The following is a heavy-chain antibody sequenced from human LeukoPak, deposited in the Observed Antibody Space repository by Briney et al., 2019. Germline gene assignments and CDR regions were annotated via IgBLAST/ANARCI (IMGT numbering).Heavy chain of an antibody. V-gene: IGHV4-4*02. D-gene: IGHD3-10*01. CDR2: IYHSGST. Sequence: SETLSLTCAVSGGSISSSNGWSGGRPPPGKGREGIGEIYHSGSTNYNPSLKRRVTISVDKSKLQFSLKLSSVTAADTAVYYCATRSSGTYYFDYWGQGTLVTVSS. J-gene: IGHJ4*02. CDR3: ATRSSGTYYFDY. CDR1: GGSISSSNG.